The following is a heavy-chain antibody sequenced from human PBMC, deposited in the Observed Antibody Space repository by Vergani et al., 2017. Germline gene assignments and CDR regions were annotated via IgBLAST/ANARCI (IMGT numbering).Heavy chain of an antibody. D-gene: IGHD3-10*01. V-gene: IGHV3-23*01. CDR3: TKSPGFGDVFDF. CDR1: GFSFRSYA. CDR2: ISSSSGDK. J-gene: IGHJ4*02. Sequence: EVQLLESGGGLIHPGASLTLSCAASGFSFRSYAMGWVRQAPGKGLEWVSLISSSSGDKYYADFVKGRFTISRDNTGNTLFLQMNNLNVEYTAKYYCTKSPGFGDVFDFWGQGAVVSVSS.